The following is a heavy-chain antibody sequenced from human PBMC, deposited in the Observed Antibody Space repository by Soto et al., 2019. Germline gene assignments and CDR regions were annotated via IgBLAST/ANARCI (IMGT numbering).Heavy chain of an antibody. CDR2: ISYSGNT. CDR1: GGSISSGAYS. Sequence: QLHLQESGSGLVKPSQNLSLTCGVSGGSISSGAYSWSWIRQPPGKGLEWIGHISYSGNTYYNPSLKSRVTISVDRSKTQFSLMLSSVTAADTAVYYCARVRMVRGVPNLTYAMDVWGQGTTVTVSS. V-gene: IGHV4-30-2*01. D-gene: IGHD3-10*01. J-gene: IGHJ6*02. CDR3: ARVRMVRGVPNLTYAMDV.